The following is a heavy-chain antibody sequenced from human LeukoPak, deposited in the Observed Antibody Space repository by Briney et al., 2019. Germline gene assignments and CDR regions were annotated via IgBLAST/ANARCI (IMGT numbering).Heavy chain of an antibody. J-gene: IGHJ3*02. CDR2: IYYSGST. D-gene: IGHD3-3*01. V-gene: IGHV4-59*01. Sequence: SETLSLTCTVSGGSISSYYWSRIRQPPGKGLEWIGYIYYSGSTNYNPSLKSRVTISVDTSKNQFSLKLSSVTAADTAVYYCARGWITDFWSGYQPNDAFDIWGQGTMVTVSS. CDR3: ARGWITDFWSGYQPNDAFDI. CDR1: GGSISSYY.